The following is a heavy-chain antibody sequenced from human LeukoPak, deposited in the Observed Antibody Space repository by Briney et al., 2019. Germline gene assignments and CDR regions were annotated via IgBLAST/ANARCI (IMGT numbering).Heavy chain of an antibody. J-gene: IGHJ4*02. CDR2: INPNSGGT. CDR3: ASYTSGIGGLI. V-gene: IGHV1-2*02. CDR1: GYSFTGYY. Sequence: ASVKVSFTASGYSFTGYYMHWVRQAPGQGLEWMGWINPNSGGTNYAQKFQGRVTMTRDTSISTAHMELSRLRSDDTTVYYCASYTSGIGGLIWGQGALVTVSS. D-gene: IGHD3-10*01.